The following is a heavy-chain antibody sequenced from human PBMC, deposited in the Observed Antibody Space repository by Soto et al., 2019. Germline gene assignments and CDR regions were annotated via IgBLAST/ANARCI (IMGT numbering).Heavy chain of an antibody. CDR1: GYTFRDYY. CDR2: INPSGGRT. D-gene: IGHD4-17*01. Sequence: QVQLVQSGAEMKKPGASVKVSCKASGYTFRDYYIHWVRQAPGQGLEWMGVINPSGGRTDYAQKCQGRLPGPRDTSRSTGSRALRSRNAGDAARYYGGGALPVTGDPGGQGTRVPVSS. J-gene: IGHJ5*02. CDR3: GGALPVTGDP. V-gene: IGHV1-46*01.